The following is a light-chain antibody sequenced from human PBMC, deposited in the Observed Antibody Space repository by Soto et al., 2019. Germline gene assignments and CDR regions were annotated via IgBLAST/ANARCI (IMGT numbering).Light chain of an antibody. CDR1: QDIISS. Sequence: EIVLTQSPAALSLSPGETAALSCRASQDIISSLAWYQQKPGQAPRLLIYDASNRATGVPARFSGGGSGTDFTLTISSLEPEDFAVYYCQQRSKWPPLTFDGGTKVEIK. CDR2: DAS. J-gene: IGKJ4*01. CDR3: QQRSKWPPLT. V-gene: IGKV3-11*01.